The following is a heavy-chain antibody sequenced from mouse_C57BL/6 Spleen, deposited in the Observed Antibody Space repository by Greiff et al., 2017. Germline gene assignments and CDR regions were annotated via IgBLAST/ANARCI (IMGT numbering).Heavy chain of an antibody. CDR2: IDPSDSYT. D-gene: IGHD2-4*01. Sequence: QVQLQQSGAELVMPGASVKLSCKASGYTFTSYWMHWVKQRPGQGLEWIGEIDPSDSYTNYNQKFKGKSTLTVDKSSSTAYMQLSSLTSEDSAVYYCASGLRGYFDYWGQGTTLTVSS. J-gene: IGHJ2*01. CDR1: GYTFTSYW. CDR3: ASGLRGYFDY. V-gene: IGHV1-69*01.